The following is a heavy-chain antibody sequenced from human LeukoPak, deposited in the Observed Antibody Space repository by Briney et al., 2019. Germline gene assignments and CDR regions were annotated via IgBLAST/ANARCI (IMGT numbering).Heavy chain of an antibody. V-gene: IGHV3-23*01. CDR2: ISGSGGST. CDR1: GFTFSSYA. D-gene: IGHD3-22*01. CDR3: AKETDYYDSSGYIDY. J-gene: IGHJ4*02. Sequence: GGSLRLSCAAPGFTFSSYAMSWVRQAPGKGLEWVSAISGSGGSTYYADSVKGRFTISRDNSKNTLYLQMNSLRAEDTAVYYCAKETDYYDSSGYIDYWGQGTLVTVSS.